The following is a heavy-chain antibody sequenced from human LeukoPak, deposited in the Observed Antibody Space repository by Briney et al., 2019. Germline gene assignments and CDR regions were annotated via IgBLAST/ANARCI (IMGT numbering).Heavy chain of an antibody. J-gene: IGHJ3*02. Sequence: KSSQTLSLTCTVSGGSISSGSYYWSWIRQPAGKGLEWIGRIYTSGSTNYNPSLKSRVTISVDTSKNQFSLKLSSVTAADTAVYYCARDLSLEAFDIWGQGTMVTVSS. CDR2: IYTSGST. V-gene: IGHV4-61*02. CDR3: ARDLSLEAFDI. CDR1: GGSISSGSYY. D-gene: IGHD3-16*02.